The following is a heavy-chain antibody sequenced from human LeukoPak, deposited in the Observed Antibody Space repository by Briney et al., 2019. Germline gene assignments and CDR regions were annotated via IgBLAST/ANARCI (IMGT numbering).Heavy chain of an antibody. CDR2: ISSSSTI. Sequence: GGSLRLSCAASGFTFSSYSMNWVRQVPGKGLEWVLYISSSSTIYYADSVKGRFTISRDNAKNSLYLQMNSLRAEDTAVYYCASSGITMVRGVIPYYFDYWGQGTLVTVSS. D-gene: IGHD3-10*01. CDR3: ASSGITMVRGVIPYYFDY. V-gene: IGHV3-48*04. CDR1: GFTFSSYS. J-gene: IGHJ4*02.